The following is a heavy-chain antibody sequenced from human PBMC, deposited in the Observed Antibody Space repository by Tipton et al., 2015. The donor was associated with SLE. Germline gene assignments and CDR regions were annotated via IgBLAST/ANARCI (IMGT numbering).Heavy chain of an antibody. V-gene: IGHV4-34*01. CDR3: ARVPRTFYYDYSGHFDY. CDR1: GASFSGYY. Sequence: TLSLTCAVYGASFSGYYWNWIRQPPGKGLEWIGEINHSGSTNYNPSLKSRVTMSVDTSKNQFSLSLSSVTAADTAVYYCARVPRTFYYDYSGHFDYWGPGTLVTVSS. CDR2: INHSGST. D-gene: IGHD3-22*01. J-gene: IGHJ4*02.